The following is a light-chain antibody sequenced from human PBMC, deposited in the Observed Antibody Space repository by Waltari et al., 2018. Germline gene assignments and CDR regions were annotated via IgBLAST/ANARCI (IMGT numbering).Light chain of an antibody. J-gene: IGKJ4*01. CDR3: QQYAASPLT. CDR2: DAS. CDR1: QSVSGAS. V-gene: IGKV3-20*01. Sequence: EIVLAQSPGTLSVSQGERATLSCRASQSVSGASVAWYRQRPGQAPRLLIYDASIRAPDIPDRFSGSGSGTDFTLTISSLDSEDFAVYYCQQYAASPLTFGGGTKV.